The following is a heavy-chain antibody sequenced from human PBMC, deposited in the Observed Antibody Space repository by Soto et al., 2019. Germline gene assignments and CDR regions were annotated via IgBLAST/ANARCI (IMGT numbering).Heavy chain of an antibody. J-gene: IGHJ6*02. Sequence: ASVKVSCKVSGYTLTELSMHWVRQAPGKGLEWMGGFDPEDGETIYAQKFQGRVTMTEDTSTDTAYMELSSLRSDDTAVYYCARTALVAANDYYYGMDVWGQGTTVTVSS. CDR3: ARTALVAANDYYYGMDV. V-gene: IGHV1-24*01. D-gene: IGHD2-15*01. CDR2: FDPEDGET. CDR1: GYTLTELS.